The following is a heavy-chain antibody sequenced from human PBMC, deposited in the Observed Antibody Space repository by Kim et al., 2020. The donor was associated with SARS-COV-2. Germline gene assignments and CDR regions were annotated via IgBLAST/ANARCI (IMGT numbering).Heavy chain of an antibody. V-gene: IGHV3-30-3*01. CDR3: ARDFSAGPLYCRGGRCYNDY. CDR1: GFTFSSYA. D-gene: IGHD2-15*01. J-gene: IGHJ4*02. Sequence: GGSLRLSCAASGFTFSSYAMHWVRQAPGKGLEWVAVISYDGSNKYYADSVKGRFTISRDSSKNTLSLQMNGLRAEDTAVYYCARDFSAGPLYCRGGRCYNDYWGQGTLVTVSS. CDR2: ISYDGSNK.